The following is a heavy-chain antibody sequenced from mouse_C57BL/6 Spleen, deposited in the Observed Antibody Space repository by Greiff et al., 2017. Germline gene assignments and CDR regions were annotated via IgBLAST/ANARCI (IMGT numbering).Heavy chain of an antibody. CDR3: AMGDGKAWFAY. D-gene: IGHD2-1*01. CDR2: IHPSDGDT. CDR1: GYTFTSYC. Sequence: QVQLQQPGAELVKPGASVKVSCKASGYTFTSYCMNWVKQRPGQGLEWIGRIHPSDGDTYYNQKFKGKATLTVDKSSSTAYMQLSSLTSEDSAVYYCAMGDGKAWFAYWGQGTLVTVSA. J-gene: IGHJ3*01. V-gene: IGHV1-74*01.